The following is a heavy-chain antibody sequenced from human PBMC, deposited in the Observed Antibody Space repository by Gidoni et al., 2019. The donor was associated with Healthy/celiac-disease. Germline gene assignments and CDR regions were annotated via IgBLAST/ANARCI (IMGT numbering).Heavy chain of an antibody. CDR2: ISAYNCNT. CDR1: GYTFTSYG. Sequence: QVQLVPSGAEGKKPVASVKVSCKASGYTFTSYGISWVRQDPGQGLEWMGWISAYNCNTNYAQKLQGRVTRTTDTSQRARDTYYDILTGYYSYDGMDVWGQGTTVTVSS. CDR3: V. V-gene: IGHV1-18*04. J-gene: IGHJ6*02. D-gene: IGHD3-9*01.